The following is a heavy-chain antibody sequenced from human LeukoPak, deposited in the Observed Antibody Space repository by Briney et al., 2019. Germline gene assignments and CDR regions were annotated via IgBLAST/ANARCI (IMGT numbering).Heavy chain of an antibody. CDR2: MYYRGST. CDR3: ATTTIRLGY. Sequence: PGGSLRLSCAASGFTFSDYYMSWIRQAPGKGLEWIGSMYYRGSTYHNPSLKSRVTISVDTSKNQFSLKLSSVTAADTAVYYCATTTIRLGYWGQGTLVTVSS. J-gene: IGHJ4*02. CDR1: GFTFSDYY. V-gene: IGHV4-38-2*01. D-gene: IGHD1-26*01.